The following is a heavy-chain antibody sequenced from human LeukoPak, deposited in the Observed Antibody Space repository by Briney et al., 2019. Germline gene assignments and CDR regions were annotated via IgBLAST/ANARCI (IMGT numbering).Heavy chain of an antibody. V-gene: IGHV4-39*07. Sequence: SETLSLTCTVSGGSISSSSYYWGWIRQPPGKGLEWIGSIYYSGSTYYNPSLKSRVTISVDTSKNQFSLKLSSVTAADTAVYYCARSGSGYYVSYWGQGTLVTVSS. CDR3: ARSGSGYYVSY. J-gene: IGHJ4*02. CDR1: GGSISSSSYY. CDR2: IYYSGST. D-gene: IGHD3-22*01.